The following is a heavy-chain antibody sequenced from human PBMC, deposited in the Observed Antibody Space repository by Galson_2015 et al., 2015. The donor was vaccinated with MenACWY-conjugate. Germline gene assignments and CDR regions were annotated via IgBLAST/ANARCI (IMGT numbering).Heavy chain of an antibody. V-gene: IGHV1-3*01. D-gene: IGHD3-3*01. J-gene: IGHJ5*02. CDR2: INAGNGNT. Sequence: CKASGYTFTNYAMHWVRQAPGQRLEWMGWINAGNGNTKYSQKFQGRVTITKDTSASTAYMELSSLRSEDTAVYYCARGEITIFGVLIIGWFDPWGQGTLVTVSS. CDR1: GYTFTNYA. CDR3: ARGEITIFGVLIIGWFDP.